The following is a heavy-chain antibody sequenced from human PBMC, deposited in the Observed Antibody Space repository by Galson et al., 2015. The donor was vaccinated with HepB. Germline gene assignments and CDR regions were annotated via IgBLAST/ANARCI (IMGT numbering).Heavy chain of an antibody. D-gene: IGHD3-22*01. Sequence: SLRLSCAASGFTFSSHGMHWVRQAPGKGLEWVAVISYDGSNKYYADSVKGRFTISRDNSKNTLYLQMNSLRAEDTAVYYCAKGTITMIVVVIPDAFDIWGQGTMVTVSS. CDR2: ISYDGSNK. CDR1: GFTFSSHG. J-gene: IGHJ3*02. CDR3: AKGTITMIVVVIPDAFDI. V-gene: IGHV3-30*18.